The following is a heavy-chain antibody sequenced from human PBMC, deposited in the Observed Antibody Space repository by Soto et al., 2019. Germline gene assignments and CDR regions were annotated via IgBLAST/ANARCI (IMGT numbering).Heavy chain of an antibody. CDR2: ISNNGAHT. CDR3: ASRGYGIWWHNVYMDV. CDR1: GFTFSNYE. Sequence: EAQLVESGGGLVQPGGSLRLSCTASGFTFSNYEMHWVRQAPGKGLEYVSGISNNGAHTDYAKSVKGRFTISRDNSENSLYLEMGSLRAEDMGLYYCASRGYGIWWHNVYMDVWGKGTTVTVFS. V-gene: IGHV3-64*01. D-gene: IGHD2-8*02. J-gene: IGHJ6*03.